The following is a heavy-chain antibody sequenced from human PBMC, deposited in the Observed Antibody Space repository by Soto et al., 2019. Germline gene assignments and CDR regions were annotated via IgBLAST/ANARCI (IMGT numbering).Heavy chain of an antibody. CDR3: ARGGPWVPAAMFSYYYGMDV. J-gene: IGHJ6*02. V-gene: IGHV3-23*01. CDR2: MSGSGVTT. Sequence: GGSLRLSCAASGFTFSSYARSWVRQAPGKGLEWVSAMSGSGVTTHHADSVKGRFTISRDNSKNTLYLQMNSLRAEDTAVYYCARGGPWVPAAMFSYYYGMDVWGQGTTVTVSS. CDR1: GFTFSSYA. D-gene: IGHD2-2*01.